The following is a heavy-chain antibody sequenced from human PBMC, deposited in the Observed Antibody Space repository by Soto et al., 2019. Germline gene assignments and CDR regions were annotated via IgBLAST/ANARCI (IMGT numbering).Heavy chain of an antibody. V-gene: IGHV5-51*01. CDR1: GYSVTSYW. Sequence: GESLKISCKGSGYSVTSYWIGWVRQMPGKGLEWMGIIYPGDSDTRYSPSFQGQVTISADKSISTAYLQWSSLKASDTAMYYCARLRTSGGYDLTHFDYWGQGPLVTVSS. J-gene: IGHJ4*02. CDR3: ARLRTSGGYDLTHFDY. CDR2: IYPGDSDT. D-gene: IGHD5-12*01.